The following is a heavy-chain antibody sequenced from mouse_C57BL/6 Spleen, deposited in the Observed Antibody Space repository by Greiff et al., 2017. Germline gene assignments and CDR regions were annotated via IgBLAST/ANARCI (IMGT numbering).Heavy chain of an antibody. V-gene: IGHV1-76*01. Sequence: QVQLQQSGAELVRPGASVKLSCKASGYTFTDYYINWVKQRPGQGLEWIARIYPGSGNTYYNEKFKGKATLTAEKSSSTAYMQLSSLTSEDSAVYFCALSYSNSPFDYWGQGTTLTVSS. CDR2: IYPGSGNT. CDR3: ALSYSNSPFDY. J-gene: IGHJ2*01. CDR1: GYTFTDYY. D-gene: IGHD2-5*01.